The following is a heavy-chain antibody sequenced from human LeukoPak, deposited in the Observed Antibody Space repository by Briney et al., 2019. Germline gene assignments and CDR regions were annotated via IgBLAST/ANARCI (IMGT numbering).Heavy chain of an antibody. D-gene: IGHD1-26*01. V-gene: IGHV3-21*01. CDR1: GFTFSSYS. CDR2: ISSSSSNI. Sequence: GGSLRLSCAASGFTFSSYSMNWVRQAPGKGLEWVSSISSSSSNIYYADSVKGRFTISRDNAKNSLYLQMNSLRAEDTAVYYCAKGLYSGSYDGFDSWGQGALVTVSS. J-gene: IGHJ4*02. CDR3: AKGLYSGSYDGFDS.